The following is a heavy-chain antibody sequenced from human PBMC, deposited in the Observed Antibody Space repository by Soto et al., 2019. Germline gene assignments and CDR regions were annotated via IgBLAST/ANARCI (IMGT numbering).Heavy chain of an antibody. J-gene: IGHJ4*02. V-gene: IGHV3-21*01. CDR2: ISSGSSDI. CDR1: GFTFSSYS. CDR3: VRRPYSAESRGYWDY. Sequence: EVQLVESGGGLVKPGGSLRLSCAASGFTFSSYSMNWVRQAPGKGLEWVSSISSGSSDIYYADSVKGRFTISRDNTKNSLCLQTKCLRAEHSGVYYGVRRPYSAESRGYWDYWGQGTVVTVSS. D-gene: IGHD3-22*01.